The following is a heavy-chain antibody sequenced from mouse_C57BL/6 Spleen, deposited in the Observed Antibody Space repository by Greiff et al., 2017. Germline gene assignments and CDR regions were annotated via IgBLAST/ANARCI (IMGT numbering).Heavy chain of an antibody. J-gene: IGHJ3*01. CDR2: IWSDGST. CDR3: ARQYYYDGRAWFAY. Sequence: QVQLKESGPGLVAPSQSLSITCTVSGFSLTSYGVHWVRQPPGKGLEWLVVIWSDGSTTYNSALKSRLSISKDNSKSQVFLKMNSLQTDDTAMYYCARQYYYDGRAWFAYWGQGTLVTVSA. CDR1: GFSLTSYG. D-gene: IGHD1-1*01. V-gene: IGHV2-6-1*01.